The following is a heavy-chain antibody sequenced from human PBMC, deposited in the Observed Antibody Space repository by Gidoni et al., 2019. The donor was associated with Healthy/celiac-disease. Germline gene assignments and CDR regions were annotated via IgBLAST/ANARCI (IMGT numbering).Heavy chain of an antibody. J-gene: IGHJ4*02. Sequence: QVQLVQSGAEVKKPGSSVKVSCKASGGTFSSYAISWVRQAPGQGLEWKGGSIPIFGTANYAQKFQGRVTITADESTSTAYMELSSLRSEDTAVYYCASHPYYYDSSGYYLDYWGQGTLVTVSS. CDR3: ASHPYYYDSSGYYLDY. V-gene: IGHV1-69*01. CDR1: GGTFSSYA. D-gene: IGHD3-22*01. CDR2: SIPIFGTA.